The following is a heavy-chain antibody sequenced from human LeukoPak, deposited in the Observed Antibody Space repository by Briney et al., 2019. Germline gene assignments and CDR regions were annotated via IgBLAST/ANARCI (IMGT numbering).Heavy chain of an antibody. Sequence: GGSLRLSCAASGFKFNSHDMHWVRQAPGKGLEWVAIISYDGGKKDYADSVKGRFTISRDNSKNTLYVQMNSLRAEDTAVYYCARVGEYSYGPFDYWGQGTLVTVSS. CDR2: ISYDGGKK. CDR1: GFKFNSHD. J-gene: IGHJ4*02. D-gene: IGHD5-18*01. V-gene: IGHV3-30*03. CDR3: ARVGEYSYGPFDY.